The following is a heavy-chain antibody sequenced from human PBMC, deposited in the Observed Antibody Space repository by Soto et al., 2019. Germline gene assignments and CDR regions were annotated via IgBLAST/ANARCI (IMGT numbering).Heavy chain of an antibody. D-gene: IGHD3-22*01. CDR3: ARNGRGVITTNLGYYGMDV. Sequence: SETLSLTCAVYGGSFSGYYWSWIRQPPGKGLEWIGEINHSGSTNYNPSLKSRVTISVDTSKNQFSLKLSSVTAADTAVYYCARNGRGVITTNLGYYGMDVWGQGTTVTVSS. J-gene: IGHJ6*02. CDR1: GGSFSGYY. V-gene: IGHV4-34*01. CDR2: INHSGST.